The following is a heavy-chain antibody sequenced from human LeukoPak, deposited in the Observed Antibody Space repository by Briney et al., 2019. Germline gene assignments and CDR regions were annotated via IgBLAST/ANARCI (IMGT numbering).Heavy chain of an antibody. CDR2: ISSSSSYT. D-gene: IGHD6-19*01. J-gene: IGHJ4*02. Sequence: GGSLRLSCAASGFTFSDYYMSWIRQAPGKGLEWVSYISSSSSYTNYADSVKGRFTISRGNAKNSLYLQMNSLRAEDTAVYYCARGVDSSGWQFDYWGQGTLVTVSS. CDR1: GFTFSDYY. CDR3: ARGVDSSGWQFDY. V-gene: IGHV3-11*05.